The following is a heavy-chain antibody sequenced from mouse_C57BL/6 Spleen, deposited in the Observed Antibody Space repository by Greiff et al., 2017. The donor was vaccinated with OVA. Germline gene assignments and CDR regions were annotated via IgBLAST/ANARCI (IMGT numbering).Heavy chain of an antibody. D-gene: IGHD4-1*01. Sequence: EVQLVESGGGLVQPKGSLKLSCAASGFTFNTYAMHWVRQAPGKGLEWVARIRSKSSNYATYYADSVKDRFTISRDDSQSMLYLQMNNLKTEDTAMYYCVRDTKLTGYYAMDYWGQGTSVTVSS. V-gene: IGHV10-3*01. CDR2: IRSKSSNYAT. CDR1: GFTFNTYA. CDR3: VRDTKLTGYYAMDY. J-gene: IGHJ4*01.